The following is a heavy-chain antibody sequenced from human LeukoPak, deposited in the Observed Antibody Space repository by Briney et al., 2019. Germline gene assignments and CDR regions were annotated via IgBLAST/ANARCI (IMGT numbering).Heavy chain of an antibody. CDR3: ARVRSGSYSMDY. J-gene: IGHJ4*02. CDR2: MNPNSGNT. D-gene: IGHD1-26*01. Sequence: GASVKVSCKASGYTFTSYDINRVRQATGQGLEWMGWMNPNSGNTGYAQKFQGRVTMTRNTSISTAYMELSSLRSEDTAVYYCARVRSGSYSMDYWGQGTLVTVSS. CDR1: GYTFTSYD. V-gene: IGHV1-8*02.